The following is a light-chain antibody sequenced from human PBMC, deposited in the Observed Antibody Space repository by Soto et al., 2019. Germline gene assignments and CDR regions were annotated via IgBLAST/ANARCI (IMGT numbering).Light chain of an antibody. J-gene: IGKJ2*01. Sequence: DIQMTQSPSSLSASIGDRVTITCRASQGIKNDLVWYQQKPGEAPKRLIYRASILQSGVPSKFSGSGSWTEFTLTFSSLPPEDFATEYCLQHNRYPFTFGQGTKLEI. V-gene: IGKV1-17*01. CDR3: LQHNRYPFT. CDR1: QGIKND. CDR2: RAS.